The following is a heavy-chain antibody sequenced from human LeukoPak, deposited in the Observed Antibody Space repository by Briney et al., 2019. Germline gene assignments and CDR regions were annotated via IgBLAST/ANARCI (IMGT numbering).Heavy chain of an antibody. D-gene: IGHD3-22*01. Sequence: ASVKVSCKASGYTFTSYGISWVRQAPGQGLEWMGWISAYNGNTNYAQKLQGRVTMTTDTSTSTAYMELRSLRSDDTAVYYCAREIPTHYYDSSGHDYWGQGTLVTVSS. V-gene: IGHV1-18*01. J-gene: IGHJ4*02. CDR2: ISAYNGNT. CDR3: AREIPTHYYDSSGHDY. CDR1: GYTFTSYG.